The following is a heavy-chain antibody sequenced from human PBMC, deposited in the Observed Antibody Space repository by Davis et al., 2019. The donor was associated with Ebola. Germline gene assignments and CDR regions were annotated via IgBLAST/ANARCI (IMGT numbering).Heavy chain of an antibody. V-gene: IGHV3-74*01. D-gene: IGHD3-10*01. J-gene: IGHJ4*02. CDR3: ARETLWFFDY. Sequence: GESLKISCAASGFTFSSYSMNWVRQAPGKGLVRVSRINSDGSSTSYADSVKGRFTISRDNAKNTLYLQMNSLRAEDTAVYYCARETLWFFDYWGQGTLVTVSS. CDR2: INSDGSST. CDR1: GFTFSSYS.